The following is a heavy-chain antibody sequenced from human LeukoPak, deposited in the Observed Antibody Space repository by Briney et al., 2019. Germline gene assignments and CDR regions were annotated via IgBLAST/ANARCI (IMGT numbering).Heavy chain of an antibody. D-gene: IGHD4-23*01. J-gene: IGHJ6*03. Sequence: SETLSLTCTVSGGSVSSGSYYWSWIRQPPGKGLEWIEYIYYSGSTNYNPSLKSRVTISVDTSKNQFSLKLSSVTAADTAVYYCARDYGGGGHYYYYYYMDVWGKGTTVTVSS. CDR1: GGSVSSGSYY. CDR2: IYYSGST. V-gene: IGHV4-61*01. CDR3: ARDYGGGGHYYYYYYMDV.